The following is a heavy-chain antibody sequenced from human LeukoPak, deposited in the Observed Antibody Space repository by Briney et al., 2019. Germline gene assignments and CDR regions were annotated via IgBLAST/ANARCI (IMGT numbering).Heavy chain of an antibody. CDR2: IYYSGGI. D-gene: IGHD4-17*01. Sequence: SETLSLTCAVSGYSISNTNYWAWIRQPPGKGLEWIGHIYYSGGIYYNPSLKSRVTMSVDTSKNQFSLKLSSVTAVDTAVYYCARKATTGPTKAAFDIWGQGTMVTVSS. CDR3: ARKATTGPTKAAFDI. V-gene: IGHV4-28*05. CDR1: GYSISNTNY. J-gene: IGHJ3*02.